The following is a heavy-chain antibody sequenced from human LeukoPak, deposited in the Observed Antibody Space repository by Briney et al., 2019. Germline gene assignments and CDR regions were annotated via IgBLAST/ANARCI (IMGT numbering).Heavy chain of an antibody. CDR1: GFTLSSYW. CDR2: ISTDGSST. V-gene: IGHV3-74*01. Sequence: GGALRLSCAASGFTLSSYWVHWVRQAPGEGLGWVSRISTDGSSTNSADSVKGRLTISRDNAKNTLYLQMNSLRAEDTAVYYCVREYSSSSGRAFDMWGQGTMVTVSP. D-gene: IGHD6-6*01. CDR3: VREYSSSSGRAFDM. J-gene: IGHJ3*02.